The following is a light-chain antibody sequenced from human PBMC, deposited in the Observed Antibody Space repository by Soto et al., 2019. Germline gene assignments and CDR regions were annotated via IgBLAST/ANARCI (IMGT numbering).Light chain of an antibody. CDR2: ASF. J-gene: IGKJ4*01. CDR1: QRITNY. V-gene: IGKV1-39*01. Sequence: DIQMTQSPSSLSASVGDRVTITCRASQRITNYLNWYQQKLGKAPNLLIYASFNLQSGVPSRFSGSGFGTDFTLTISNLQPEDFAVYYCQHCQPYGDSPPLTFGGGTKVEIK. CDR3: QHCQPYGDSPPLT.